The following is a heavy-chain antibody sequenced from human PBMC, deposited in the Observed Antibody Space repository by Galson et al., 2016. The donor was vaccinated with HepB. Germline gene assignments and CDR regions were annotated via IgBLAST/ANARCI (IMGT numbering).Heavy chain of an antibody. CDR1: GFTFSSYG. CDR3: ARATSFYYYYMDV. V-gene: IGHV3-33*01. Sequence: SLRLSCAASGFTFSSYGMHWVRQAPGKGLEWVAVIWYDGSKKYYADAVKGRFTISRDKSKNTLHLQMNSLRAEETAVYYRARATSFYYYYMDVWGKGTTVTVSS. CDR2: IWYDGSKK. D-gene: IGHD2-2*01. J-gene: IGHJ6*03.